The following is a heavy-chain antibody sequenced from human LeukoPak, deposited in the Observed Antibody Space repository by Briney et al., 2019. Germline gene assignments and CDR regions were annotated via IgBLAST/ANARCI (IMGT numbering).Heavy chain of an antibody. CDR3: ARRIAAAGWFDP. Sequence: PSETLSLTCTVSGGSISSFYWSWVRQPPGRGLEWIGYIYYSGTTNYNPSLKSRVTISVDTSKDQFSLKLSSVTAADTAVYYCARRIAAAGWFDPWGQGTLVTVSS. V-gene: IGHV4-59*08. CDR1: GGSISSFY. D-gene: IGHD6-13*01. CDR2: IYYSGTT. J-gene: IGHJ5*02.